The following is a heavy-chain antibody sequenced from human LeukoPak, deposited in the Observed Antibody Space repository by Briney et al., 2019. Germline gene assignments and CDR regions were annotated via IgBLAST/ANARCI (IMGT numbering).Heavy chain of an antibody. V-gene: IGHV3-33*06. CDR1: GFTFSSYG. CDR3: AKRGSESGSPIGYYFDY. D-gene: IGHD2-2*01. CDR2: IWYDGSNK. Sequence: PGGSLRLSCAASGFTFSSYGMHWVRQAPGKGLEWVAVIWYDGSNKYYADSVKGRFTISRDNSKNTLYLRMNSLRAEDTAVYYCAKRGSESGSPIGYYFDYWGQGILVTVSS. J-gene: IGHJ4*02.